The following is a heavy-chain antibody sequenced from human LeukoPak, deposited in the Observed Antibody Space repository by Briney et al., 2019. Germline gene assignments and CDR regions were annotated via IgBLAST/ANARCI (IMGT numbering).Heavy chain of an antibody. J-gene: IGHJ6*02. CDR2: IYSGGST. CDR1: GFTVSSNY. Sequence: GGSLRLSCAASGFTVSSNYMSWVRQAPGKGLEWVSVIYSGGSTYYADSVKGRFTISRDNSKNTLYLQMNSLRAEDTAVYYCARVRAGHCTSASCYTDMDVWGQGTTVTVSS. CDR3: ARVRAGHCTSASCYTDMDV. D-gene: IGHD2-2*02. V-gene: IGHV3-53*05.